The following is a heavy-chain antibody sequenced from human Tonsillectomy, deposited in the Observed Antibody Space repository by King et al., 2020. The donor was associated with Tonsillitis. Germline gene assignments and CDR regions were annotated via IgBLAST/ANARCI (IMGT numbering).Heavy chain of an antibody. CDR2: IRSKPYGGTT. D-gene: IGHD1-26*01. Sequence: VQLVESGGGLVQPGRSLRLSCTASGFTFGDYGMSWVRQAPGKGLEWVGLIRSKPYGGTTEYAASVKGRFSISRDDSKSTAYLQMNSLKTEDKAVYYCTRVRESANDYWGQGTLVTVSS. V-gene: IGHV3-49*04. CDR1: GFTFGDYG. CDR3: TRVRESANDY. J-gene: IGHJ4*02.